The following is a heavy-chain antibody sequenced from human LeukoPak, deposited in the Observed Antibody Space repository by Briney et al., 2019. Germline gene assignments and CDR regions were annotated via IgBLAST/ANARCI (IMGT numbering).Heavy chain of an antibody. CDR3: ARDLDY. CDR1: GFTFTSFY. Sequence: GGSLRLSCAASGFTFTSFYMSWVRQAPGKGLEWVANIKPDGTETYYVGPVKGRFTISRDNAENSLYLQMNSLRADDTAVYYRARDLDYWGQGTLVTVSS. CDR2: IKPDGTET. V-gene: IGHV3-7*04. J-gene: IGHJ4*02.